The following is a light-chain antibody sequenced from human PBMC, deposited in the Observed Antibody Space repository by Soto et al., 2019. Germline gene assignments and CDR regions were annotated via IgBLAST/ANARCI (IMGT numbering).Light chain of an antibody. CDR3: SSYTSGSTLYV. Sequence: QSVLPQPASVSWSPGQSITISCTGTSSDVGSYNYVSWYQHHPGKAPRLMIYASSNRPSGVSHRFSGSRSGNTASLTISGLQAEDEADYYCSSYTSGSTLYVFGTGTKVTVL. CDR1: SSDVGSYNY. V-gene: IGLV2-14*01. CDR2: ASS. J-gene: IGLJ1*01.